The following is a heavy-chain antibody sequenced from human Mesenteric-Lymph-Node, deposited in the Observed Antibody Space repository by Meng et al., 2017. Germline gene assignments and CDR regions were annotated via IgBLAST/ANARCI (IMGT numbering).Heavy chain of an antibody. J-gene: IGHJ4*01. CDR3: ARVDSSGYFLDY. CDR2: IYYSGST. V-gene: IGHV4-31*03. Sequence: QVQLQEAGPGLGKPSQTLSLTGTVSGGSISSGGHSWSWIRQHPGKGLKWIAYIYYSGSTYYNPSLKSRVILSVDTSKNQFSLKLSSVTAADTAVYYCARVDSSGYFLDYWGQGTLVTVSS. CDR1: GGSISSGGHS. D-gene: IGHD3-22*01.